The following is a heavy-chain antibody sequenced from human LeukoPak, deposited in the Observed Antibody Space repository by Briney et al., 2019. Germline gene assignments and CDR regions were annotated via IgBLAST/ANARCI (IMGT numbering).Heavy chain of an antibody. CDR3: AARRPYYFDF. J-gene: IGHJ4*02. CDR2: INPDGTTT. Sequence: GGSLRLSCAASGFTFSTYWMFWVRQAPGKGLVWVSLINPDGTTTTYADSVKGRFTISRDNAKNTLYIQMNSLRAEDTAVYYCAARRPYYFDFWGQGTLVTVSS. CDR1: GFTFSTYW. V-gene: IGHV3-74*01.